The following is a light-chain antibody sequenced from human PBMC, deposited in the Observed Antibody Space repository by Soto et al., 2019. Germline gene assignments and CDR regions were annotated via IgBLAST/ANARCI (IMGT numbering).Light chain of an antibody. Sequence: DIQMTQSPSTLSEFVGDRVTITCRASQNINKLLAWYQQKPGKAPKLLIYDASNLLTGVPSRFSGSGSGTDFTLTISSLQPDDFATYICQKYNANPPWTFGQGTKVEI. CDR2: DAS. CDR3: QKYNANPPWT. CDR1: QNINKL. J-gene: IGKJ1*01. V-gene: IGKV1-5*01.